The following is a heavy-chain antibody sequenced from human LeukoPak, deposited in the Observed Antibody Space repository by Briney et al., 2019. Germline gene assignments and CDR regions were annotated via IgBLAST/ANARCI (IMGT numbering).Heavy chain of an antibody. D-gene: IGHD2/OR15-2a*01. CDR3: ARAGYYGDDAFDL. CDR2: IRQDGSEK. Sequence: GGSLRLSCAGSGFTIGSYWMSWVRQAPGKGLEWVANIRQDGSEKYYVDSVKGRLTISRDNAKNSLYLQMNSLRAVDTGIYYCARAGYYGDDAFDLWGQGTMVTVSS. V-gene: IGHV3-7*01. CDR1: GFTIGSYW. J-gene: IGHJ3*01.